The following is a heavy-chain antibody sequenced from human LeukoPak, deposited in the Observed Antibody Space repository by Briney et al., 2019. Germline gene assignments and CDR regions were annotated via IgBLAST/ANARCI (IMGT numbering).Heavy chain of an antibody. V-gene: IGHV4-61*09. Sequence: PSETLSLTCTVSGGSISSGSYYWSWIRQPAGKGLEWIGHIYTSGITTYNPSLKSRVTMSLDTSKNQFSLNLNSVTAADTAIYTCARARYSSSWFFDYWGQGTLVTVSS. J-gene: IGHJ4*02. CDR2: IYTSGIT. CDR3: ARARYSSSWFFDY. D-gene: IGHD6-13*01. CDR1: GGSISSGSYY.